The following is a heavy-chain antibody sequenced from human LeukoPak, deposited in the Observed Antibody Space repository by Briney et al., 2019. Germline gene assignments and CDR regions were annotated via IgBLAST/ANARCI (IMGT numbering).Heavy chain of an antibody. V-gene: IGHV4-34*01. Sequence: SETLSLTCAVYGVSLRGYYWSWIRQSPEKALEWIGEISHEGDSIYNPSLKSRLTLSVDMSKNQFSLKLRSVTAADTAVYYCARGRNYVSDYYFDVWGKGTTVIVSS. CDR2: ISHEGDS. J-gene: IGHJ6*03. CDR1: GVSLRGYY. D-gene: IGHD1-7*01. CDR3: ARGRNYVSDYYFDV.